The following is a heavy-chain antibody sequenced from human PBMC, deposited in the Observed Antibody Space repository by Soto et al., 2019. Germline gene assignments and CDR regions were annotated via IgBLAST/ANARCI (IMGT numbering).Heavy chain of an antibody. CDR2: IYYSGSP. CDR1: DGSISSRDYY. J-gene: IGHJ5*02. CDR3: ARDWSRAYYPTWFDP. Sequence: QVRLQDSGPGLVKPSQTLSLTCTVSDGSISSRDYYWSWIRQPPGKGLEWIGYIYYSGSPYYSPPLKSRATISIDTSKNQFSLNLTSVTAADTAVYYCARDWSRAYYPTWFDPWGRGTLVTVSS. V-gene: IGHV4-30-4*01. D-gene: IGHD3-22*01.